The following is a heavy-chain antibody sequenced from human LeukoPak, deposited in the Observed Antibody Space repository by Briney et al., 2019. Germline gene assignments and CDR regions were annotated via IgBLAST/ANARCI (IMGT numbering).Heavy chain of an antibody. CDR3: ASQSYDILTGYYVDY. J-gene: IGHJ4*02. CDR1: GGSISSSSYY. V-gene: IGHV4-39*07. D-gene: IGHD3-9*01. CDR2: IYYSGST. Sequence: SETLSLTCTVSGGSISSSSYYWGWIRQPPGKGLEWIGSIYYSGSTSYTPSLKSRVTVSLDRSKNRFSLKLSSVTAADTAVYYCASQSYDILTGYYVDYWGRGTLVTVSS.